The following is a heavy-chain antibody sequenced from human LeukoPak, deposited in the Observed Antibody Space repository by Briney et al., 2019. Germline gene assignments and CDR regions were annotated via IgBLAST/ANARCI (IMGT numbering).Heavy chain of an antibody. V-gene: IGHV4-59*06. Sequence: SETLSLTCTVSGGSISSYYWSWIRQHPGKGLEWIGYIYYSGSTYYNPSLKSRITISVDTSKNQFSLKLSSVTAADTAVYYCAREKTAYYYDSSGYSEGAFDIWGQGTMVTVSS. CDR2: IYYSGST. CDR3: AREKTAYYYDSSGYSEGAFDI. CDR1: GGSISSYY. D-gene: IGHD3-22*01. J-gene: IGHJ3*02.